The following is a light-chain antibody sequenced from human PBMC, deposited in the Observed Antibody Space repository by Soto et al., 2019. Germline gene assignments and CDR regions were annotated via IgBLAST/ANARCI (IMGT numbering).Light chain of an antibody. V-gene: IGKV3-20*01. CDR1: QSVSSSY. CDR3: QQYGSSPIT. J-gene: IGKJ5*01. Sequence: ENALTQSPGTLSLYPGERATLSCRVSQSVSSSYLDWYQQRPGQAPGLLIYGASSRATGIPDRFSGSGSGTDFTLTISRLEPEDFAVYYCQQYGSSPITFGQGTRLEIK. CDR2: GAS.